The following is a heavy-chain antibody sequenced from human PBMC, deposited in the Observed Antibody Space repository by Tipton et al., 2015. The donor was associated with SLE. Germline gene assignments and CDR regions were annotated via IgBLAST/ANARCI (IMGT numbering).Heavy chain of an antibody. Sequence: QLVQSGPEVKKPGSSVKVSCKTSGGTFSTYAMNWVRQAPGQGLAWMGGIIPIFGRAMYAQKFQGRVTITTDESTSTAYMGLSSLRSEDTAVYYCARAHTAYSSSVQLDSWGQGTLVTVSS. D-gene: IGHD6-6*01. CDR1: GGTFSTYA. CDR3: ARAHTAYSSSVQLDS. J-gene: IGHJ4*02. CDR2: IIPIFGRA. V-gene: IGHV1-69*05.